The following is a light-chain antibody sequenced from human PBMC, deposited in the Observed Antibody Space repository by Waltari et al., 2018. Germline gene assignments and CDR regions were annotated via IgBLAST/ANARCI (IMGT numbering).Light chain of an antibody. CDR3: QQYYKTPS. V-gene: IGKV4-1*01. Sequence: DIVLTQSPGSLVVSLGAGATINCQSGQDILYNSNNKNYLAWYQHKPGQSPKLLFYWASTRASGVPDRFSGSGSGTDFTLTISRVQAEDVAIYYCQQYYKTPSFGGGTKVE. J-gene: IGKJ4*01. CDR2: WAS. CDR1: QDILYNSNNKNY.